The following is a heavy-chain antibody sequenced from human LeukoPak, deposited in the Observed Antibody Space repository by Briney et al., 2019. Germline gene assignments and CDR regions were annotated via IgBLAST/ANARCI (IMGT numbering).Heavy chain of an antibody. CDR2: IYYSGST. Sequence: SETLSLTCTVSGGSISSSSYYWGWIRQPPGKGLEGIGSIYYSGSTYYNPSLKSRVTISVDTSKNQFSLKLSSVTAADTAVYYCARVLSSGYYADYWGQGTLVTVSS. CDR3: ARVLSSGYYADY. CDR1: GGSISSSSYY. V-gene: IGHV4-39*07. D-gene: IGHD3-22*01. J-gene: IGHJ4*02.